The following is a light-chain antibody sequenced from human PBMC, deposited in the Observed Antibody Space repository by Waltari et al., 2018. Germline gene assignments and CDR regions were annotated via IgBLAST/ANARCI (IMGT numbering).Light chain of an antibody. CDR1: QSISTW. J-gene: IGKJ2*01. CDR2: KAS. Sequence: DIQLTQSPSTLSASVGDSVTLPCRASQSISTWLAWYQQKPGKAPKLLIYKASSLESGVPSRFSGSGSGTEFTLTISSPQPDDFATYYCQQYKSYPYTFGQGTKLEIK. CDR3: QQYKSYPYT. V-gene: IGKV1-5*03.